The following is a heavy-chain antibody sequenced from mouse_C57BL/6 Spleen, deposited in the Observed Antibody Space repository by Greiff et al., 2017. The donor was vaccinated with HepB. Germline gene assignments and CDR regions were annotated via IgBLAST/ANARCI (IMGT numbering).Heavy chain of an antibody. D-gene: IGHD1-1*01. CDR2: IYPGDGDT. CDR1: GYAFSSSW. CDR3: ARPSFYGSFFDY. J-gene: IGHJ2*01. V-gene: IGHV1-82*01. Sequence: VKLMESGPELVKPGASVKISCKASGYAFSSSWMNWVKQRPGKGLEWIGRIYPGDGDTNYNGKFKGKATLTADKSSSTAYMQLSSLTSEDSAVYFGARPSFYGSFFDYWGQGTTLTVSS.